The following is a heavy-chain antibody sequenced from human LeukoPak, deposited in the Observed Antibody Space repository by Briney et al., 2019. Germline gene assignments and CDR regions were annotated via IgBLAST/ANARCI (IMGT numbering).Heavy chain of an antibody. V-gene: IGHV1-24*01. D-gene: IGHD3-22*01. Sequence: ASVKVSCKVSGYTLTELSMHWVRRAPGKGLEWMGGFDPEDGETIYAQKFQGRVTMIEDTSTDTAYMELSSLRSEDTAVYYCATPGMGSGYYYYFVYWGQGTLVTVSS. J-gene: IGHJ4*02. CDR2: FDPEDGET. CDR3: ATPGMGSGYYYYFVY. CDR1: GYTLTELS.